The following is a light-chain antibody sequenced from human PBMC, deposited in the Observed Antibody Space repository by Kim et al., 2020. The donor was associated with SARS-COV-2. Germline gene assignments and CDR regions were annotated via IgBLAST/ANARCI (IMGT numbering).Light chain of an antibody. V-gene: IGLV4-69*01. CDR2: LNSDGSH. CDR1: SGHSSYA. J-gene: IGLJ3*02. CDR3: QTWGTGIRGV. Sequence: QHVLTQSPSASASLGASVKLTCTLSSGHSSYAIAWHQQQPEKGPRYLMKLNSDGSHSKGDGIPDRFSGSSSGAERYLTISSLQSEDEADYYCQTWGTGIRGVFGGGTQLTVL.